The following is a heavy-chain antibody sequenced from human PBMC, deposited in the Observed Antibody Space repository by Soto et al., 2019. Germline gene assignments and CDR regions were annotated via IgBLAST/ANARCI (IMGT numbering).Heavy chain of an antibody. CDR2: IDASDSSA. CDR3: ARHEPLVKWRPPRDRFDP. V-gene: IGHV5-10-1*01. Sequence: PGESLKISCKGSGYTFPSYWISWVRQTPGEGLEWLGKIDASDSSASYNPSFQGHVTISAGKSISTAYLQWSSLKASDSGIYYCARHEPLVKWRPPRDRFDPWGQGTLVTVSS. CDR1: GYTFPSYW. J-gene: IGHJ5*02. D-gene: IGHD2-21*01.